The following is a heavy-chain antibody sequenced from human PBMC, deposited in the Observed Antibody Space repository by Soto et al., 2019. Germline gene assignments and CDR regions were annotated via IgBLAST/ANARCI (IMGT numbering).Heavy chain of an antibody. CDR2: VFPGGPT. J-gene: IGHJ4*02. D-gene: IGHD3-10*01. CDR3: ARTLSGFTYGSRQFYFDY. V-gene: IGHV4-4*07. Sequence: SETLSLTCTVSGDPMTSYFWTWLRQPAGKGLEWIGHVFPGGPTSHNSSLKSRVSMSIDTSKNQFSLTLTSVTAADTAVYYCARTLSGFTYGSRQFYFDYWGQGTLVTVSS. CDR1: GDPMTSYF.